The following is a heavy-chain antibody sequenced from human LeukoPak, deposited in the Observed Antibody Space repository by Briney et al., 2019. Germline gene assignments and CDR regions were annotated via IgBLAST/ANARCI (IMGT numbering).Heavy chain of an antibody. Sequence: GGSLRLSCAASGFIFSNYVMTWVRQAPGKGPEWVSSIHNNGGTTYHADSVKGRFTISRDNSKNIVYLQMNSLRAEDTAIYYCTRVGYIDEGIDYWGQGTLVTVSS. D-gene: IGHD5-24*01. V-gene: IGHV3-23*01. CDR1: GFIFSNYV. J-gene: IGHJ4*02. CDR3: TRVGYIDEGIDY. CDR2: IHNNGGTT.